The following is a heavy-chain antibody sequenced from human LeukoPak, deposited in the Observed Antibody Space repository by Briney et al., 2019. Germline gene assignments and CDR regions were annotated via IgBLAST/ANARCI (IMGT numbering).Heavy chain of an antibody. J-gene: IGHJ4*02. Sequence: SEALSLTCAVSGGSISSSNWWSWVRQPPGKGLEWIGEIYHSGSTNYNPSLKSRVTISVDKSKNQFSLKLSSVTAADTAVYYCARDQGLREVPQYYFDYWGQGTLVTVSS. D-gene: IGHD5-12*01. CDR1: GGSISSSNW. CDR2: IYHSGST. CDR3: ARDQGLREVPQYYFDY. V-gene: IGHV4-4*02.